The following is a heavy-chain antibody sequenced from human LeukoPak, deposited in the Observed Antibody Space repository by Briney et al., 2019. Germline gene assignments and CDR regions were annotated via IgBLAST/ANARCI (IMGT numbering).Heavy chain of an antibody. J-gene: IGHJ4*02. Sequence: QPGRSLRLSCAASGFTFSSYGMHWVRQAPGEGLEWVAVISYDGSNKYYADSVKGRFTISRDNSKNTQYLQMNSLRAEDTAVYYCAKGYCGGDCPFDYWGQGTLVTVSS. CDR1: GFTFSSYG. CDR3: AKGYCGGDCPFDY. CDR2: ISYDGSNK. D-gene: IGHD2-21*01. V-gene: IGHV3-30*18.